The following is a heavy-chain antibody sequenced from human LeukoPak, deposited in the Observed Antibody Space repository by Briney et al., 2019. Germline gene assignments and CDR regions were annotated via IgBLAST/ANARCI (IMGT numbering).Heavy chain of an antibody. J-gene: IGHJ6*03. CDR3: AKVDRGDYSSSPVPYYNYYMNV. Sequence: PGGSLRLSCAASGFTFSYYSMNWVRQAPGRGLEWVSCISSSSSLIFYSDSVRGRFTISRDNAKNLLCLHVNSLRVEDTAVYYCAKVDRGDYSSSPVPYYNYYMNVWGKGTTVTVSS. V-gene: IGHV3-21*01. CDR2: ISSSSSLI. D-gene: IGHD6-13*01. CDR1: GFTFSYYS.